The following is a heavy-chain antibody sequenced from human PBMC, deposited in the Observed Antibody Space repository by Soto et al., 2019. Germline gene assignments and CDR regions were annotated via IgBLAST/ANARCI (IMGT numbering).Heavy chain of an antibody. CDR3: ARHGSGSYYNNWFDP. CDR1: GDSISSSSYY. Sequence: LQLQESGGGLVKNSETLSLTCSVSGDSISSSSYYWGWIRQPPGTGLEWIGSIYYSGSTDYNPSLKSRLTISVDTSKNQFSLKLSSVTAADTAVYYCARHGSGSYYNNWFDPWGQGTLVTVSS. J-gene: IGHJ5*02. D-gene: IGHD3-10*01. CDR2: IYYSGST. V-gene: IGHV4-39*01.